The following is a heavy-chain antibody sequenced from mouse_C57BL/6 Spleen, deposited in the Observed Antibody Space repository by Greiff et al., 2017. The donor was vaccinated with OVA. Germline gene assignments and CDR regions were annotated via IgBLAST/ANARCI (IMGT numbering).Heavy chain of an antibody. Sequence: VKLMESGAELVRPGASVTLSCKASGYTFTDYEMHWVKQTPVHGLEWIGAIDPETGGTAYNQKFKGKAILTADKSSSTAYMELRSLTSEDSAVYYCTRPYYDYFAWFAYWGQGTLVTVSA. CDR2: IDPETGGT. CDR1: GYTFTDYE. V-gene: IGHV1-15*01. J-gene: IGHJ3*01. D-gene: IGHD2-4*01. CDR3: TRPYYDYFAWFAY.